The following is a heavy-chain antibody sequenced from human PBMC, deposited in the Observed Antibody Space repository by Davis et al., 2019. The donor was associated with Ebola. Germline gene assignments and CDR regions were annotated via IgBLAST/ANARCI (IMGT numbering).Heavy chain of an antibody. CDR2: ISSSGSTI. Sequence: GGSLRLSCAASGFTFSSYSMNWVRQAPGKGLEWVSYISSSGSTIYYADSVKGRFTISRDNSKNTLYLQMNSLRPEDTAVYYCARDSDDYSFDYWGQGTLVTVSS. V-gene: IGHV3-48*04. J-gene: IGHJ4*02. CDR1: GFTFSSYS. D-gene: IGHD4-11*01. CDR3: ARDSDDYSFDY.